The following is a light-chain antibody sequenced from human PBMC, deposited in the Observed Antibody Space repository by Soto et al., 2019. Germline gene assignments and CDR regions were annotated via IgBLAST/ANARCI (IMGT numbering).Light chain of an antibody. Sequence: QSVLTQSPSASASLGASVKLTCNLSSGHSSYAIAWHQQQPEKGPRYLMKLNSDGSHRKGDGIPDRFSGSSSGAERYLTISSLQSEDEADYYCQTWGSGIRVVFGGGTKLTVL. CDR1: SGHSSYA. CDR3: QTWGSGIRVV. V-gene: IGLV4-69*01. CDR2: LNSDGSH. J-gene: IGLJ2*01.